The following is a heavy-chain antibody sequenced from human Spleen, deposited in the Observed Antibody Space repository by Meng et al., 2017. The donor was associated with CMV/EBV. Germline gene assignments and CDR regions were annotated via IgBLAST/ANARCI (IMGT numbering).Heavy chain of an antibody. V-gene: IGHV4-59*01. CDR1: GGSITSYY. J-gene: IGHJ4*02. Sequence: SETLSLTCTVSGGSITSYYWSWIRQPPGKGLEWIGCIYYSGTTKYNPYLKSRVIISVDTSKNQFSLKLSSLTAADPALYYCARDSPGRPADYWGQGTLVTVSS. CDR3: ARDSPGRPADY. CDR2: IYYSGTT.